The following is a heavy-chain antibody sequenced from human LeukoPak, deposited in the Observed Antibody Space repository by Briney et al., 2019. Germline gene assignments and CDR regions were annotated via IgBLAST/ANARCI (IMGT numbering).Heavy chain of an antibody. CDR2: FKSDGSSP. J-gene: IGHJ4*02. D-gene: IGHD3-22*01. Sequence: GGSLRLSCAASGFTLNTNWMHWVRQAPGKGLVWVSRFKSDGSSPTYADSVKGRFTISRDNAKNTLYLEMNSLRAEDTAVYCCGTVGGDSSFWGQGTLVIVSS. V-gene: IGHV3-74*03. CDR1: GFTLNTNW. CDR3: GTVGGDSSF.